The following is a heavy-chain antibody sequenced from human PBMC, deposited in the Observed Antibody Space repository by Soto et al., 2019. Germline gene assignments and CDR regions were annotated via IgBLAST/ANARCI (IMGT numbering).Heavy chain of an antibody. CDR3: VIDGYSSGWYTGYYYYGMDV. CDR2: ISSNGGST. CDR1: GFTFSSYA. J-gene: IGHJ6*02. D-gene: IGHD6-19*01. Sequence: PGGSLRLSCSASGFTFSSYAMHWVRQAPGKGLEYVSAISSNGGSTYYADSVKGRFTISRDNSKNTLYLQMSSLRAEDTAVYYCVIDGYSSGWYTGYYYYGMDVWGQGTTVTVSS. V-gene: IGHV3-64D*08.